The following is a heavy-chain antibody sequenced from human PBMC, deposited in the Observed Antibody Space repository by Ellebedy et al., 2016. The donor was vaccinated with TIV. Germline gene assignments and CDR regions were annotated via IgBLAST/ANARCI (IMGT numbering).Heavy chain of an antibody. D-gene: IGHD3-22*01. CDR1: GFTFSNYW. CDR3: AKDRYYYDTSGYLRGDY. Sequence: PGGSLRLSCAASGFTFSNYWIHWVRHAPGKGLVWLSRINRDGSSANYADSVKGRFTISRDNSKNTLYLQMNSLRAEDTAIYYCAKDRYYYDTSGYLRGDYWGQGTEVTVSS. V-gene: IGHV3-74*01. J-gene: IGHJ4*02. CDR2: INRDGSSA.